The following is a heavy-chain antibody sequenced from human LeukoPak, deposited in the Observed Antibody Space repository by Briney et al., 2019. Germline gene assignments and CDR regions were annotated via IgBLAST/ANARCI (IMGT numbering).Heavy chain of an antibody. Sequence: PGGSLRLSCAASGFTFSSCAMSWVRQAPGKGLEWVSAISTSGGRTFYADSVKGRFTISRDNSKNTLYLQMNSLKAEDTAVYYCATSGLSRFGFWGQGTLVTVSS. CDR1: GFTFSSCA. CDR2: ISTSGGRT. CDR3: ATSGLSRFGF. J-gene: IGHJ4*02. V-gene: IGHV3-23*01. D-gene: IGHD2/OR15-2a*01.